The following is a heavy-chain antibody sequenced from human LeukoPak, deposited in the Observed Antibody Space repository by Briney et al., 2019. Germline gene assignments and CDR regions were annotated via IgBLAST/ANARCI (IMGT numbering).Heavy chain of an antibody. J-gene: IGHJ4*02. D-gene: IGHD3-3*01. CDR2: IANDGRST. CDR1: GFSFSSYW. CDR3: SRRYDGPLGY. V-gene: IGHV3-74*03. Sequence: GWSLRLSCATSGFSFSSYWMLCVRQAPGEGRMWVSDIANDGRSTTYADYAMGRFSISRNNAKNTVYMQMDSMRAEETAVYFCSRRYDGPLGYWGLGTLVTVSS.